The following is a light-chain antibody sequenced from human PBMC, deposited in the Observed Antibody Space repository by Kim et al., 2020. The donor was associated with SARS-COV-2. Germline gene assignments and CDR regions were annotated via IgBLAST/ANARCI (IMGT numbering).Light chain of an antibody. J-gene: IGLJ2*01. Sequence: RPVSGSPGQSGTISCTGTSVKNNYVSWYQQHPGKAPKLMTSDVNKRPSGVPDRFSGSKSGNTASLTVSGLQAEDEADYYCCSHPATFGGGTQLTVL. V-gene: IGLV2-11*01. CDR1: SVKNNY. CDR2: DVN. CDR3: CSHPAT.